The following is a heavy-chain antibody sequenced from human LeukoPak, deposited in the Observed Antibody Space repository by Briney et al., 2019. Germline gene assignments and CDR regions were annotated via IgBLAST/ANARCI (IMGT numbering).Heavy chain of an antibody. Sequence: SETLSLTCAVHGGSFSGYYWSWIRQPPGKGLKWIGEINHSGSTNYNPPLKSRVTISVDTSKNQFSLKLSSVTAADTAVYYCARHRNRLWFGENRAFDIWGQGTMVTVSS. CDR3: ARHRNRLWFGENRAFDI. V-gene: IGHV4-34*01. D-gene: IGHD3-10*01. J-gene: IGHJ3*02. CDR1: GGSFSGYY. CDR2: INHSGST.